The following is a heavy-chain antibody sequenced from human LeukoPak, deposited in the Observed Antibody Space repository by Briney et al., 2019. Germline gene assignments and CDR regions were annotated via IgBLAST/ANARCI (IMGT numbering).Heavy chain of an antibody. CDR3: ARVNYYDSSGLDY. Sequence: SETLSLTCAVSGGSVSSSYWCNWVRQPPGKGLEWIGEIHHSGSTHYNPSLKSRVTISVDTSKNQFSLKLSSVTAADTAVYYCARVNYYDSSGLDYWGQGTLVTVSS. D-gene: IGHD3-22*01. CDR2: IHHSGST. V-gene: IGHV4-4*02. CDR1: GGSVSSSYW. J-gene: IGHJ4*02.